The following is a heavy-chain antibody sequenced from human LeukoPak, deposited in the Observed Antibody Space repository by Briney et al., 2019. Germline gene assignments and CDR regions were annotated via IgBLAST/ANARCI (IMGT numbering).Heavy chain of an antibody. V-gene: IGHV4-39*07. D-gene: IGHD3-3*01. J-gene: IGHJ6*03. Sequence: SETLSLTCTVSGGFIGSSSYYWGWIRQPPGKGLEWIGSIDYSGSTYYNPSLKSRVTISVDTSKNQFSLKLSSVTAADTAVYYCARVSTYYDFWSGYYKYYYYYYMDVWGKGTTVTVSS. CDR2: IDYSGST. CDR3: ARVSTYYDFWSGYYKYYYYYYMDV. CDR1: GGFIGSSSYY.